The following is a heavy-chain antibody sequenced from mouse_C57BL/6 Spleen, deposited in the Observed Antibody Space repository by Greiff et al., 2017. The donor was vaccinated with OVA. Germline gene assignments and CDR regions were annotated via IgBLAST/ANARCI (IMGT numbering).Heavy chain of an antibody. Sequence: QVQLQQPGAELVKPGASVKLSCKASGYTFTSYWMHWVKQRPGRGLEWIGRIDPNSGGTKYNEKFKSKATLTVDKTSSTANMQISSLTSEDSAVYYGARWWDRYFDVWGAGNTVTVCS. CDR1: GYTFTSYW. CDR3: ARWWDRYFDV. D-gene: IGHD1-1*02. CDR2: IDPNSGGT. V-gene: IGHV1-72*01. J-gene: IGHJ1*01.